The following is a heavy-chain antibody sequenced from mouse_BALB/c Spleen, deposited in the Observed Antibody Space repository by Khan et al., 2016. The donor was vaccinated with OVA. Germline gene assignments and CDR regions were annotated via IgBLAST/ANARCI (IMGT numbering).Heavy chain of an antibody. V-gene: IGHV2-6-7*01. J-gene: IGHJ1*01. D-gene: IGHD2-4*01. Sequence: QVQLKESGPGLVAPSQSLSITCTVSGFSLTGYGVNWVRQPPGKGLEWLGMIWGDGSTDYNSRLKSRLSISKDKSKSQVFLIMNSLQTGDTAGYSGARYDNDVGFDVWGAGTTVTVSS. CDR1: GFSLTGYG. CDR3: ARYDNDVGFDV. CDR2: IWGDGST.